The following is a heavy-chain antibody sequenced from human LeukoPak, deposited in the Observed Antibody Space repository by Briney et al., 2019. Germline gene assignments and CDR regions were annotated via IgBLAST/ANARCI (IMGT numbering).Heavy chain of an antibody. J-gene: IGHJ4*02. CDR1: GFIVSSNQ. CDR2: IYSGGST. D-gene: IGHD3-22*01. V-gene: IGHV3-66*01. CDR3: ARDRGAYYYETGY. Sequence: GGSLRLSCVVSGFIVSSNQMNWVRQAPGKGLEWVSVIYSGGSTYYADSVKGRFTISRDSSKNTLYLQMNSLRAEDTAVYYCARDRGAYYYETGYWGQGILVTVSS.